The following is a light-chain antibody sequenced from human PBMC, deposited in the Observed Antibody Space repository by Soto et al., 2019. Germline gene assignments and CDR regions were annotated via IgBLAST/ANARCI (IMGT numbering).Light chain of an antibody. CDR1: QSVSSS. J-gene: IGKJ4*01. CDR2: HAS. Sequence: EIVMTQSPATLSVSPGERATLSCRASQSVSSSLAWYQQKPGQAPRLLIYHASTRATGIPARFSGSGSGTEFTLTISSLQSEDFAVYYCKQYNKWPRTFGGGTKVEIK. CDR3: KQYNKWPRT. V-gene: IGKV3-15*01.